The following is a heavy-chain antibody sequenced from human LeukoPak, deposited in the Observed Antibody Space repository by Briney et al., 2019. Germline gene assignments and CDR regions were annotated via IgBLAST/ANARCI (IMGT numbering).Heavy chain of an antibody. CDR2: IRPNSGGT. J-gene: IGHJ4*02. CDR1: GYTFTDYF. V-gene: IGHV1-2*02. Sequence: ASVKVSCKASGYTFTDYFIHWVRQAPGQGLESMGWIRPNSGGTHYAQRFQGRVTMTRDTSVSTAHMELSSLRSDDTAIYYCARNYGHNSKYFDFWGQGTLVTASS. CDR3: ARNYGHNSKYFDF. D-gene: IGHD4-17*01.